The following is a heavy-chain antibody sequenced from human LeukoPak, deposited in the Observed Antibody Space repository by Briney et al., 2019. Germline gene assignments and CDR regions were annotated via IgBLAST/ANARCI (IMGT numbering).Heavy chain of an antibody. CDR1: GFIVSTKY. CDR2: IYSDGST. D-gene: IGHD5-24*01. V-gene: IGHV3-53*01. Sequence: GSLRLSCAASGFIVSTKYMSWVRQAPGKGLEWVSVIYSDGSTSYADSVKGRFTISRDNSKNMLYLQMNSLRAEDTAVYYCVRDDGYSPYDYWGQGTLVTVSS. CDR3: VRDDGYSPYDY. J-gene: IGHJ4*02.